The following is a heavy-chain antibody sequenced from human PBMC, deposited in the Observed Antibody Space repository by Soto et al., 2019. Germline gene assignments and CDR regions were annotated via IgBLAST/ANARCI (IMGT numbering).Heavy chain of an antibody. D-gene: IGHD3-22*01. CDR1: GFTVSSNY. CDR3: ARPPLYYDRSGYLAY. J-gene: IGHJ4*02. CDR2: INSGGST. V-gene: IGHV3-53*01. Sequence: GGSLRLSCAASGFTVSSNYMSWVRQAPGKGLEWVSVINSGGSTYYADSVKGRFTISRDNSKNTLYLQMNSLRAEDTAVYYCARPPLYYDRSGYLAYWGQGTLVTVSS.